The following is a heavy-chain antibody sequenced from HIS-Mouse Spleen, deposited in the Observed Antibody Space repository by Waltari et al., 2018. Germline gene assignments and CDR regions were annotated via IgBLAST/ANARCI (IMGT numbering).Heavy chain of an antibody. CDR2: SYYRGST. Sequence: QLQLQESGPGLVKPSETLSLTCTVSGGSISSSSYYWGWIRQPPGKGLEGIGSSYYRGSTYYNPSLKSRVTISVDTSKNQFSLKLSSVTAADTAVYYCAREIPYSSSWYDWYFDLWGSGTLVTVSS. CDR1: GGSISSSSYY. CDR3: AREIPYSSSWYDWYFDL. J-gene: IGHJ2*01. V-gene: IGHV4-39*07. D-gene: IGHD6-13*01.